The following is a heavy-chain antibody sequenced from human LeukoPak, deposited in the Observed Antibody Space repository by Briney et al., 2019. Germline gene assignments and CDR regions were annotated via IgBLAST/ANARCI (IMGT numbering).Heavy chain of an antibody. V-gene: IGHV3-30*04. Sequence: GRSLRLSCAASGFTFSSYAMHWVRQAPGKGLEWVAVISYDGSNKYYADSVKGRFTISGDNSKNTLYLQMNSLRAEDTAVYYCARDLTAYSGSYGYWGQGTLVTVSS. CDR1: GFTFSSYA. CDR3: ARDLTAYSGSYGY. J-gene: IGHJ4*02. D-gene: IGHD1-26*01. CDR2: ISYDGSNK.